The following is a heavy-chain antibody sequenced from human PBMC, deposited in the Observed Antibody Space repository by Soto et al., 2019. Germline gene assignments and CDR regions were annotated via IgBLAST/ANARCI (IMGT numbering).Heavy chain of an antibody. D-gene: IGHD1-1*01. CDR2: IIPIFGPA. CDR1: GGTFSSHS. J-gene: IGHJ6*02. V-gene: IGHV1-69*13. Sequence: SVKVSCKSSGGTFSSHSINWVRQAPGQGPEWMGGIIPIFGPANFAKKFQGRVTITADESTTTAYMELSSLTSEDTAVYYCATGSFTSTGGRIGYHYNAMDVWGQGTTVTVSS. CDR3: ATGSFTSTGGRIGYHYNAMDV.